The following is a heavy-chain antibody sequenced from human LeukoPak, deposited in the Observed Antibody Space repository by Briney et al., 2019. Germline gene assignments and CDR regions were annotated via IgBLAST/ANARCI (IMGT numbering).Heavy chain of an antibody. CDR2: IWYDGSNK. CDR3: ARTYQLLLFDY. CDR1: GFTFSSYG. Sequence: GGSLRLSCAASGFTFSSYGMHWVRQAPGKGLEWVAVIWYDGSNKYYADSVKGRFTISRDNSKNTLYLQMNSLGAEDTAVYYCARTYQLLLFDYWGQGTLVTVSS. V-gene: IGHV3-33*01. J-gene: IGHJ4*02. D-gene: IGHD3-22*01.